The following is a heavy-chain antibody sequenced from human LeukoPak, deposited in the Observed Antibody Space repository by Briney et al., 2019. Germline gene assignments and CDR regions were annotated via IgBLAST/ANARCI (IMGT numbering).Heavy chain of an antibody. CDR2: INPSGGST. CDR1: GGTFSSYA. V-gene: IGHV1-46*01. D-gene: IGHD4-11*01. Sequence: GASVKVSCKASGGTFSSYAISWVRQAPGQGLEWMGIINPSGGSTSYAQKFQGRVTMTRDMSTSTVYMELSSLRSEDTAVYYCARVGGPTVTTRLSYYYYYMDVWGKGTTVTISS. J-gene: IGHJ6*03. CDR3: ARVGGPTVTTRLSYYYYYMDV.